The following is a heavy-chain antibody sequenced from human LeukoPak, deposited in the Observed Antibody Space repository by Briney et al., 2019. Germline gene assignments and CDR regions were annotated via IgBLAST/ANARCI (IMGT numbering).Heavy chain of an antibody. V-gene: IGHV3-23*01. CDR3: AKNGKVLSNAWEADY. CDR2: ISDSDDST. D-gene: IGHD3-16*01. CDR1: GFTFSSYA. J-gene: IGHJ4*02. Sequence: GGSLRLSCAASGFTFSSYAMSWVRQAPGKGLEWVSIISDSDDSTYYTDSVKGRFTISRDNSRNTLYLQMNSLRAEDTAVYYCAKNGKVLSNAWEADYWGQGTLVTVSS.